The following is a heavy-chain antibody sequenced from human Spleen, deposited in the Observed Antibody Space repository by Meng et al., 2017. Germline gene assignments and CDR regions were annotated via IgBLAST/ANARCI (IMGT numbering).Heavy chain of an antibody. V-gene: IGHV3-11*01. CDR2: ISTSGNTI. Sequence: VKLLESGGGLDRPVRCPGLSLAASGFTFSNYYISGIRQAPGRVLEWISYISTSGNTIYYTDSVKGRFAISRDNAKNSLYLQMLSLRAEDTAVYYCARGVNGGNSCAFGYWGQGTLVTVSS. CDR3: ARGVNGGNSCAFGY. J-gene: IGHJ4*02. CDR1: GFTFSNYY. D-gene: IGHD4-23*01.